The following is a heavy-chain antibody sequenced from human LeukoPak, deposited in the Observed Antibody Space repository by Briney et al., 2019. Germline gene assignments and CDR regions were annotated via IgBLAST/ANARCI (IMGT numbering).Heavy chain of an antibody. CDR1: GYSISSGYY. CDR2: ISQSGST. J-gene: IGHJ5*02. CDR3: ARDRQLRWFYQ. D-gene: IGHD6-6*01. V-gene: IGHV4-38-2*02. Sequence: SETLSLTCAVSGYSISSGYYWGWIRQAPGKGLEWIGSISQSGSTYYNPSLKSRVTISVDTSKNQFSLKPSSVTAAETAVYYCARDRQLRWFYQWGQGTLVTVSS.